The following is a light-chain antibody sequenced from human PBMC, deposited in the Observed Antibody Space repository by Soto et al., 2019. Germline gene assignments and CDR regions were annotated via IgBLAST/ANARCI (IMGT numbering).Light chain of an antibody. J-gene: IGLJ1*01. V-gene: IGLV2-11*01. CDR2: EVS. CDR1: SSDVGGYKF. Sequence: QSALTQPRSVSGSPGQSVTISCTGTSSDVGGYKFVSWYQQHPGKAPKFMIYEVSKRPSGVPDRFSGSKSGNTAFLTISGLQAEEEADYYCCSYAGFYTSVFGTGTKGTVL. CDR3: CSYAGFYTSV.